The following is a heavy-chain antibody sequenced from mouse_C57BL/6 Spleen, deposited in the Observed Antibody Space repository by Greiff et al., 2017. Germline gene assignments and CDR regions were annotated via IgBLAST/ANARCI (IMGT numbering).Heavy chain of an antibody. D-gene: IGHD1-1*01. CDR1: GFSLTSYG. CDR3: ASPSYYYGSSYGWFAY. Sequence: VQLQQSGPGLVQPSQSLSITCTVSGFSLTSYGVHWVRQSPGKGLEWLGVIWSGGSTDYNAAFISRLSISKDHSKSQVFFKMNSLQADDTAIYYCASPSYYYGSSYGWFAYWGQGTLVTVSA. J-gene: IGHJ3*01. CDR2: IWSGGST. V-gene: IGHV2-2*01.